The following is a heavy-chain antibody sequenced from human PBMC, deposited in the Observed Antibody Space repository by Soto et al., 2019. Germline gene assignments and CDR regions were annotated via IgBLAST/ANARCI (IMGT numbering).Heavy chain of an antibody. V-gene: IGHV3-23*01. CDR3: ANTLDYNPFAHMDV. J-gene: IGHJ6*03. Sequence: GGSLRLSCAASGFTFSSYAMSWVRQAPGKGLEWVSAISGSGGSTYYADSVKGRFTISRVNSKNTLYLQMNSLRDEDTAVYYCANTLDYNPFAHMDVWGKGTTVTVSS. CDR2: ISGSGGST. D-gene: IGHD4-4*01. CDR1: GFTFSSYA.